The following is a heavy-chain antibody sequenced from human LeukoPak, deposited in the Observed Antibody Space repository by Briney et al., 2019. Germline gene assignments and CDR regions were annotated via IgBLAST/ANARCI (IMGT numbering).Heavy chain of an antibody. CDR3: ARAYSRGWS. J-gene: IGHJ5*02. V-gene: IGHV3-74*01. Sequence: PGGSLRLSCAASGLTFRSYWMHWVRQAPGKGLVWVSRIDTDGSTTTYADSVKGRFTISRDNAKDTLYLQMNSLRADDTAVYYCARAYSRGWSWGQGTLVTVSS. CDR1: GLTFRSYW. CDR2: IDTDGSTT. D-gene: IGHD6-19*01.